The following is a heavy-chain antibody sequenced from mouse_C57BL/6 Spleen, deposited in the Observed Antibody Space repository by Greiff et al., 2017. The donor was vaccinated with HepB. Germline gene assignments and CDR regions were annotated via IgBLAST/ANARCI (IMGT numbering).Heavy chain of an antibody. D-gene: IGHD2-3*01. J-gene: IGHJ1*03. CDR1: GFTFSSYT. CDR3: ARQVYDGYLWYFDV. V-gene: IGHV5-9*01. CDR2: ISGGGGNT. Sequence: EVQVVESGGGLVKPGGSLKLSCAASGFTFSSYTMSWVRQTPEKRLEWVATISGGGGNTYYPDSVKGRFTISRDNAKNTPYLQMSSLRSEDTALYYCARQVYDGYLWYFDVWGTGTTVTVSS.